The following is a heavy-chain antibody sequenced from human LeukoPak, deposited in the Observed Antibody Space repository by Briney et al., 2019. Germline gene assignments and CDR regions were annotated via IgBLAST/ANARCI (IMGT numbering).Heavy chain of an antibody. CDR3: AGVSKKDIVVVVAADAFDI. V-gene: IGHV4-34*01. CDR2: INHSGST. Sequence: SETLSLTCAVYGGSFSGYYWSWIRQPPGKGLEWIGEINHSGSTNYNPSLKSRVTISVDTSKNQFSLKLSSVTAADTAVYYCAGVSKKDIVVVVAADAFDIWGQGTMVTVSS. D-gene: IGHD2-15*01. CDR1: GGSFSGYY. J-gene: IGHJ3*02.